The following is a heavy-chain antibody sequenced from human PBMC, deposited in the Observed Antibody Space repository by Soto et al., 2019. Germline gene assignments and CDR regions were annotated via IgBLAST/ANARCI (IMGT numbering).Heavy chain of an antibody. CDR2: INPYNGDT. CDR1: GYTFTNYY. CDR3: ARDFATLTKDE. D-gene: IGHD3-9*01. V-gene: IGHV1-2*02. J-gene: IGHJ4*02. Sequence: QVQLVQSGAEVRKPGASMKVSCKASGYTFTNYYLHWVRQAPGQGLEWLAWINPYNGDTVYGQKCLGRVTLTRDTSTTTAYLEMTSLTSADTATYFCARDFATLTKDEWGQGTLVTVSS.